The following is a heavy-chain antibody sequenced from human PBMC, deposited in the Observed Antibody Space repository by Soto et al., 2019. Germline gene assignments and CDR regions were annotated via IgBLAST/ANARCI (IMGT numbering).Heavy chain of an antibody. D-gene: IGHD3-3*01. CDR3: ARDSDFWSGSPRLPDY. CDR2: IWYDGSNK. Sequence: SLRLSCAESGFTLSSYGMHWVRQAPVKVLEWVAVIWYDGSNKYYADSLKGRFTISRDNSKKTLYLQMNSLRAEDTAVYYCARDSDFWSGSPRLPDYWRQGTLDTVSS. CDR1: GFTLSSYG. V-gene: IGHV3-33*01. J-gene: IGHJ4*02.